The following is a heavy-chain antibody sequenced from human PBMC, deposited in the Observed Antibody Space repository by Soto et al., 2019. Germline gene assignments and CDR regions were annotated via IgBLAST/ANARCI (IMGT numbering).Heavy chain of an antibody. D-gene: IGHD6-13*01. J-gene: IGHJ3*02. CDR1: GFTFSDYG. V-gene: IGHV3-21*01. Sequence: EVQLVESGGGLVKPGGSLRLSCAASGFTFSDYGMTWVRQAPGKGLEWVSSISSGSSYIYYAESLKGRFTISRDNAKNSLYLQVYSLRAEDTAMYYCAREVRSWYPGGGVGNAFDIWGQATLVTVSS. CDR3: AREVRSWYPGGGVGNAFDI. CDR2: ISSGSSYI.